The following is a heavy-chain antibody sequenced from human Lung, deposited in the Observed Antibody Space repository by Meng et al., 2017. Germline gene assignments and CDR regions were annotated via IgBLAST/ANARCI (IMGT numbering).Heavy chain of an antibody. D-gene: IGHD1/OR15-1a*01. Sequence: PSGLLVFTIPVDGGPFSGYYWSWIRQPPGKGLEWIGDINHSGSTNYNPSLKSRVTISVDTSKNQFSLKLSSVTAADTAVYYCARPKQANWYFDLWGRGTLVTVSS. V-gene: IGHV4-34*01. J-gene: IGHJ2*01. CDR2: INHSGST. CDR3: ARPKQANWYFDL. CDR1: GGPFSGYY.